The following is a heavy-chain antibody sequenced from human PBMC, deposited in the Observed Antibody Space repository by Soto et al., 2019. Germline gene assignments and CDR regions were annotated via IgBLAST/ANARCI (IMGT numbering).Heavy chain of an antibody. D-gene: IGHD1-7*01. J-gene: IGHJ4*02. V-gene: IGHV3-33*01. Sequence: QVQLVESGGGVVQPGGSLRLSCAAPGSIFSGYGMHWVRQAPGKGLAWVAVIWYDGSNTYYADSVKGRFSISRDNSNNMLYLQMNSLRAEDTAVYYCARDGIGGTPFRGFLDYWAREPWSPSPQ. CDR2: IWYDGSNT. CDR1: GSIFSGYG. CDR3: ARDGIGGTPFRGFLDY.